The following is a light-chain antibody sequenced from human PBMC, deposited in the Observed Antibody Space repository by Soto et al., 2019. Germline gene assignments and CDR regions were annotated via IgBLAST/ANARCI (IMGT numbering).Light chain of an antibody. CDR1: QTVRDN. CDR3: QQYSTSRGT. Sequence: EVVMNQSAATLSVSPGERATLSCRASQTVRDNLGLYQQKPGQPPRLLIYGATTRATGIPARFSGSGSGTDFTLTISSLEPEDFAVYYCQQYSTSRGTFGQGAKVDI. V-gene: IGKV3D-15*02. CDR2: GAT. J-gene: IGKJ1*01.